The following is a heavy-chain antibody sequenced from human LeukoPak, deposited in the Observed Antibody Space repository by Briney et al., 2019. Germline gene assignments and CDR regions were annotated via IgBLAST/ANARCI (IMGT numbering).Heavy chain of an antibody. CDR2: IKQDGSEK. CDR3: VYLFDY. CDR1: GFTFSRYW. J-gene: IGHJ4*02. Sequence: GGSLRLSCAASGFTFSRYWISWVRQAPGKGLEWVANIKQDGSEKYYVDSVKGRFTISRDNAKNSLYLQMNSLRAEDTAVYYCVYLFDYWGQGTLVTVSS. V-gene: IGHV3-7*01.